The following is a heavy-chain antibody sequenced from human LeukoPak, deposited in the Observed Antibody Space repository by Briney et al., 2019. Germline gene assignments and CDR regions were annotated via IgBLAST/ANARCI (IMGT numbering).Heavy chain of an antibody. D-gene: IGHD3-10*01. V-gene: IGHV3-15*01. CDR3: TTDRYGSGSYYRTGDY. CDR2: IKSKTDGGTT. Sequence: GGSLRLSCAASGFTFSNAWMSWVRQAPGKGLEWVGRIKSKTDGGTTDYAAPVKGRFAISRDDSKNTLYLQMNSLKTEDTAVYYCTTDRYGSGSYYRTGDYWGQGTLVTVSS. CDR1: GFTFSNAW. J-gene: IGHJ4*02.